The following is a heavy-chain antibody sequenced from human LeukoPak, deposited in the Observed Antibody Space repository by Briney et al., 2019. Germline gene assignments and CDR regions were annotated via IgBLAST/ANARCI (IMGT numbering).Heavy chain of an antibody. CDR1: GFTVSSNY. Sequence: PGGSLRLSCAAPGFTVSSNYMSWVRQAPGKGLEWVSVIYSGGSTYYADSVKGRFTISRDNSKNTLYLQMNSLRAEDTAVYYCAREVTRRSWFDPWGQGTLVTVSS. J-gene: IGHJ5*02. V-gene: IGHV3-66*02. CDR3: AREVTRRSWFDP. CDR2: IYSGGST. D-gene: IGHD2-21*02.